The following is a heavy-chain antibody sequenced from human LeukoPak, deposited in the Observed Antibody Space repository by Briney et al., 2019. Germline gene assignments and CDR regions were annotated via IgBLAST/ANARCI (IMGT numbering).Heavy chain of an antibody. D-gene: IGHD2-21*01. CDR1: GFPFSTYD. Sequence: PGGSLRLSCAASGFPFSTYDMNWVRQAPGKGLEWVTGISEAGSTTVYADSVKGRFTISRDNSRDTVYSEMNSLRGEDSAIYFCATDCCGGECCSHNRDDYWGQGTLVTVSS. CDR2: ISEAGSTT. J-gene: IGHJ4*02. V-gene: IGHV3-23*01. CDR3: ATDCCGGECCSHNRDDY.